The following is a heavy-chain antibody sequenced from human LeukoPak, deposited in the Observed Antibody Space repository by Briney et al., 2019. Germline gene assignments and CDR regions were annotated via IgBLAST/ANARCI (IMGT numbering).Heavy chain of an antibody. D-gene: IGHD3-22*01. V-gene: IGHV4-59*07. J-gene: IGHJ4*02. CDR1: GDSITSHY. CDR2: IYHTGIS. CDR3: ARSVDYFDNTGPHMMFDY. Sequence: SDTLSLTCNVSGDSITSHYWNWIRQPPGKGLEWLGYIYHTGISKFHPSPKSRVSMSVDTAKNQFFLKVNSVTAADTAVYHCARSVDYFDNTGPHMMFDYWGQGSLVTVSS.